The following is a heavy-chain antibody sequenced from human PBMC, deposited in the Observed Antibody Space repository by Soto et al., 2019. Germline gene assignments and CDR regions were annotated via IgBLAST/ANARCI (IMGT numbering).Heavy chain of an antibody. J-gene: IGHJ4*02. Sequence: GGSLRLSCAASGFTFSSYGMHWVRQAPGKGLEWVAVISYDGSNKYYADSVKGRFTISRDNSKNTLYLQMNSLRAEDTAVYYCAKGAGVGDYARLYYFDYWGQGTLVTVSS. CDR1: GFTFSSYG. V-gene: IGHV3-30*18. CDR2: ISYDGSNK. CDR3: AKGAGVGDYARLYYFDY. D-gene: IGHD4-17*01.